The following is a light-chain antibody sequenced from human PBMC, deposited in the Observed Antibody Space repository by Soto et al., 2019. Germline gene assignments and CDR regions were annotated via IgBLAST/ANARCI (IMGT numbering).Light chain of an antibody. CDR3: QQRSEWPIT. J-gene: IGKJ5*01. Sequence: EIVMTQSPATLSVSPGERATLSCGASKSIHTYLAWYRQKPGQAPSLFIYDAYSRATGVQARFSGSGSGTDFTLTISSLEPEDFAVYYCQQRSEWPITFGQGTRLEIK. CDR2: DAY. CDR1: KSIHTY. V-gene: IGKV3-11*01.